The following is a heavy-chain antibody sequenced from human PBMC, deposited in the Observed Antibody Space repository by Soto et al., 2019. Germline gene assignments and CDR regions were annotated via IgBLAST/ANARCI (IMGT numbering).Heavy chain of an antibody. CDR3: STRHSASTGYYRFDT. Sequence: SETLSLTWAVYGGSFSGHSWTWIRQSPGKGLEWIGDINHSGRVNYSPSLKSRVTISLDTSKNQFSLTLSAVTAADTAMYYRSTRHSASTGYYRFDTRGQGPFVT. CDR1: GGSFSGHS. CDR2: INHSGRV. J-gene: IGHJ5*01. D-gene: IGHD3-22*01. V-gene: IGHV4-34*01.